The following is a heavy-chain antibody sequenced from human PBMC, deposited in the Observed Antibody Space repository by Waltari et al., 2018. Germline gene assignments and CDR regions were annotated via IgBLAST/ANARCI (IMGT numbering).Heavy chain of an antibody. J-gene: IGHJ4*02. CDR2: IRNKANSYTT. CDR3: GRGSNSGTAFDY. V-gene: IGHV3-72*01. D-gene: IGHD1-26*01. CDR1: GFTFSDHY. Sequence: EVQLVESGGGLVQPGGSLRLCCAASGFTFSDHYMDWVRPTPGKGLEWVGRIRNKANSYTTEHAVSVKGRFTVSRDDSENSLYLQMNSLKTEDTAVYYCGRGSNSGTAFDYWGQGILVTVSS.